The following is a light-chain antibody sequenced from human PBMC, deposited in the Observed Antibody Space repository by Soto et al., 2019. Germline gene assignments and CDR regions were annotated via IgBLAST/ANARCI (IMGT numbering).Light chain of an antibody. J-gene: IGKJ5*01. CDR3: QQYNNWPPIT. CDR1: QSVGSN. CDR2: GAS. V-gene: IGKV3-15*01. Sequence: EIVMTQSPATLSVSPGERVTLSCRARQSVGSNLAWYQQKPGQAPRLLIYGASTRATGIPARFSGSGSETEFTLTISSLQAEDSAVYSCQQYNNWPPITFGQGTRLAIK.